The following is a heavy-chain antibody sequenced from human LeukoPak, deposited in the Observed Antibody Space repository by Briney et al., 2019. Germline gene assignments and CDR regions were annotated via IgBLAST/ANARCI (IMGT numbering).Heavy chain of an antibody. CDR2: INQDGSEK. CDR1: GFTFSSYW. CDR3: ARDLPPPYCTSTTCSDPGY. J-gene: IGHJ4*02. D-gene: IGHD2-2*01. V-gene: IGHV3-7*03. Sequence: GGSLRLSCAASGFTFSSYWMSWVRQAPGKGLEWVANINQDGSEKYYVDSVKGRFTISRDNAKNSLYLQMNSLRPEDTAVYYCARDLPPPYCTSTTCSDPGYWGQGTQVTVSS.